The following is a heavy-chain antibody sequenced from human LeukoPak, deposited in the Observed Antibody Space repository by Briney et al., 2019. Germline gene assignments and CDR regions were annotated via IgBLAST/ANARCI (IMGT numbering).Heavy chain of an antibody. Sequence: SETLTLTCSVSDDSITMYYWTWIRQPPGKGLEWIGYVDHTGSTNFNPSLNGRVSISRDTTKNLFSLRLRSVTAADTAVYFCARGRVSSSTWYSTYYYYFYMDVWGKGTTVTVSS. CDR2: VDHTGST. D-gene: IGHD1-1*01. CDR3: ARGRVSSSTWYSTYYYYFYMDV. CDR1: DDSITMYY. J-gene: IGHJ6*03. V-gene: IGHV4-59*01.